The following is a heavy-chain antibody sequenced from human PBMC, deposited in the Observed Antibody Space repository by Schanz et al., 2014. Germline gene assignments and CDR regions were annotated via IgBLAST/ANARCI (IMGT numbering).Heavy chain of an antibody. D-gene: IGHD7-27*01. V-gene: IGHV3-7*01. CDR2: IKQDGREK. J-gene: IGHJ4*02. CDR3: ARDPNWGLDY. CDR1: GFTFNDYA. Sequence: VQLVESGGGLVKPGGSLKLSCAASGFTFNDYAMHWVRQAPGKGLEWVANIKQDGREKYYVDSVKGRFTISRDNAKNSLYLQMNSLRAEDTAVYYCARDPNWGLDYWGQGTLVTVSS.